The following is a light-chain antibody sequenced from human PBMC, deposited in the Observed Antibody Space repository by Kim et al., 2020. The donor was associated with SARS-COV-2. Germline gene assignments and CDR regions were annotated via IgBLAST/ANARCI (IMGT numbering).Light chain of an antibody. CDR1: NMGGQS. CDR2: YDS. V-gene: IGLV3-21*04. CDR3: QEWDVMSDHYV. J-gene: IGLJ1*01. Sequence: SYELTQPPSVPVAPGETASITCEGNNMGGQSVHWYLQRPGQALVLVIYYDSDRPSGIPERFLGPNSAYTATLTISRVEAGEEADYYGQEWDVMSDHYVFG.